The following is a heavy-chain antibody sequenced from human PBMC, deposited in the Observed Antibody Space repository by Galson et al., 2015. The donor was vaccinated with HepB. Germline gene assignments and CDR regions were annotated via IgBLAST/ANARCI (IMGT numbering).Heavy chain of an antibody. V-gene: IGHV1-18*01. CDR2: ISAYNGNT. Sequence: SVKVSCKASGYTFTSYGISWVRQAPGQGLEWMGWISAYNGNTNYAQKLQGRVTMTTDTSTSTAYMELRSLRSDDTAVYYCARDRPTMVRGLCDYWGQGTLVTVSS. D-gene: IGHD3-10*01. CDR1: GYTFTSYG. CDR3: ARDRPTMVRGLCDY. J-gene: IGHJ4*02.